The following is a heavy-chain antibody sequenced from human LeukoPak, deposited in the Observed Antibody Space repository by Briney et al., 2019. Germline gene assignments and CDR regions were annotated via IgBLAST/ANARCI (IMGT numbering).Heavy chain of an antibody. CDR1: GGSLSSGSYY. J-gene: IGHJ4*01. CDR3: ARETILTTVTAAVGYFDY. D-gene: IGHD4-17*01. CDR2: IYTSGST. V-gene: IGHV4-61*02. Sequence: TLSLTRTVSGGSLSSGSYYWSWIRQPAGKGLEWIGRIYTSGSTNYNPSLKSRVTISVDTSKNQFSLKLSSVTAAHTAVYYCARETILTTVTAAVGYFDYCGHGTLVTVSS.